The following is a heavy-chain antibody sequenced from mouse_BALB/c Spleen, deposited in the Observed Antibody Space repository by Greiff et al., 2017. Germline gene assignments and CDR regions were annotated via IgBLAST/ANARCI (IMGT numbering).Heavy chain of an antibody. CDR3: ARSFGTGGFDY. CDR1: GYTFTSYW. Sequence: VQLQQPGAELVKPGASVKLSCKASGYTFTSYWMHWVKQRPGQGLEWIGEINPSNGRTNYNEKFKSKATLTVDKSSSTAYMQLSSLTSEDSAVYYCARSFGTGGFDYWGQGTTLTVSS. CDR2: INPSNGRT. V-gene: IGHV1S81*02. D-gene: IGHD4-1*01. J-gene: IGHJ2*01.